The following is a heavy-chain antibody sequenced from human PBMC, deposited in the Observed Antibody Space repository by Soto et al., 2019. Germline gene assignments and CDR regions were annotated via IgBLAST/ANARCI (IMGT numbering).Heavy chain of an antibody. CDR3: ARATYYSYGRDNYYYYYGMDV. V-gene: IGHV3-21*01. Sequence: EVQLVESGGGLVKPGGSLRLSCAASGFTFSSYSMNWVRQAPGKGLEWVSSISSSSSYIYYADSVKGRFTISRDNAKNSLYLQMNSLRAEDTAVYYCARATYYSYGRDNYYYYYGMDVWGQGTTVTVSS. CDR2: ISSSSSYI. CDR1: GFTFSSYS. D-gene: IGHD5-18*01. J-gene: IGHJ6*02.